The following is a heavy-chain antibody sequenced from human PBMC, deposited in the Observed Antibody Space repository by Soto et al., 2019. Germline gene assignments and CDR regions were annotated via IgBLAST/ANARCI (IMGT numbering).Heavy chain of an antibody. Sequence: QVQLVQSGAEVKKPGSSVKVSCKASGGTFSSYAISWVRQAPGQGLEWMGGFIPIVGTANYAQKFQGRVTITADQSKSTDDMELSSLRSEDTSVYYCARGVQRDIVVVPAAMHYYYYYGMDVWGQGTTVTVSS. CDR2: FIPIVGTA. J-gene: IGHJ6*02. V-gene: IGHV1-69*01. CDR3: ARGVQRDIVVVPAAMHYYYYYGMDV. D-gene: IGHD2-2*01. CDR1: GGTFSSYA.